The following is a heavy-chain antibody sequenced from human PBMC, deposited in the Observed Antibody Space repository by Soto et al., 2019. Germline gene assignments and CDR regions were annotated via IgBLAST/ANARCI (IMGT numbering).Heavy chain of an antibody. V-gene: IGHV4-31*02. Sequence: PSETLSLTXTVSGGSISSGGYYWSWLRQHPGKGLEWIGYIYYSGSTYYNPSLKSRVTISVDTSKNQFSLKLSSVTAADTAVYCCARLSGSSASVFDYWGQGTLVTVSS. CDR2: IYYSGST. J-gene: IGHJ4*02. CDR1: GGSISSGGYY. CDR3: ARLSGSSASVFDY. D-gene: IGHD6-6*01.